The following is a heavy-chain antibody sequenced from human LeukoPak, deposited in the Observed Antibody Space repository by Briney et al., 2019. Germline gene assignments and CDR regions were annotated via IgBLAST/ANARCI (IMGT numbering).Heavy chain of an antibody. D-gene: IGHD3-16*01. CDR3: AKFADDYVWGSSPFDY. CDR2: ISGSGGST. V-gene: IGHV3-23*01. J-gene: IGHJ4*02. CDR1: GFTFSSYA. Sequence: GGSLRLSCAASGFTFSSYAMSWVRQAPGKGLGWVSAISGSGGSTYYADSVKGRFTISRDNSKNTLYLQMNSLRAEDTAVYYCAKFADDYVWGSSPFDYWGQGTLVTVSS.